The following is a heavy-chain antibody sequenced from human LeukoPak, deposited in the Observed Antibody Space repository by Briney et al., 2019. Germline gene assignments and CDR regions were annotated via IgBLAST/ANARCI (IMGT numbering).Heavy chain of an antibody. CDR1: GFTFSDHY. Sequence: GGSLRLSCAASGFTFSDHYMDWVRQAPGKGLEWVSAISGSGGSTYYADSVKGRFTISRDNSKNTLYLQMNSLRAEDTAVYYCAKAYCSGGSCYPDAFDIWGQGTMVTVSS. D-gene: IGHD2-15*01. J-gene: IGHJ3*02. V-gene: IGHV3-23*01. CDR2: ISGSGGST. CDR3: AKAYCSGGSCYPDAFDI.